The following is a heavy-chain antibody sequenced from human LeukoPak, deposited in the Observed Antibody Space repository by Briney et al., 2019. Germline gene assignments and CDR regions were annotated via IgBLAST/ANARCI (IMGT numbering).Heavy chain of an antibody. CDR2: INPSDGAT. J-gene: IGHJ6*03. CDR3: ARGTGEDYYYYMDV. CDR1: GYTFTMYY. V-gene: IGHV1-46*01. Sequence: GASVKVSCKASGYTFTMYYIHWVRQAPGQGLEWMGMINPSDGATTYAQRFQGRVTMTRDMSTTTVYMDLRSLRSEDTAVYYCARGTGEDYYYYMDVWGKGTTVTVSS. D-gene: IGHD1-1*01.